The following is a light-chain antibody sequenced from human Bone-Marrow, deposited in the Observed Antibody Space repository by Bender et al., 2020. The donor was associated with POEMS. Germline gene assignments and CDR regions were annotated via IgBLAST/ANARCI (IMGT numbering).Light chain of an antibody. J-gene: IGLJ3*02. CDR1: SSNTGSGYD. V-gene: IGLV1-50*01. CDR2: GYN. Sequence: QSVLTQPPSVSGAPGQRVTISCTGSSSNTGSGYDINWYQHLPGTAPKLLIYGYNNRPSGVPERFSGSKSGTSASLAISGLRSEDEADYYCAAWDDSLSGRVFGGGTKLTVL. CDR3: AAWDDSLSGRV.